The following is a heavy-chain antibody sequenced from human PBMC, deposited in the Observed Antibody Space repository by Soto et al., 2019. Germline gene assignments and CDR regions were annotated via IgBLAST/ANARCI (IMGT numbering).Heavy chain of an antibody. Sequence: QVQLVQSGGEVKKPGASVKVSCKASGYTFSTYGIIWVRQAPGQGLEWMGWISAYNGNTKYAQKLQGRVTMSTDTSTSTANMELRSLRSDETAVYYCARDNIAVRPGWFDPWGKGTLVNVYS. D-gene: IGHD2-21*01. CDR3: ARDNIAVRPGWFDP. V-gene: IGHV1-18*04. CDR2: ISAYNGNT. CDR1: GYTFSTYG. J-gene: IGHJ5*02.